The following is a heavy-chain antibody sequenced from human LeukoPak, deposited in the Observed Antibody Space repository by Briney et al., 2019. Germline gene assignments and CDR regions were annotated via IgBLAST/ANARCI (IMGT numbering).Heavy chain of an antibody. J-gene: IGHJ4*02. D-gene: IGHD3-22*01. Sequence: VGSPRLSRAASGFTPTSYWISWVRQAPGKGLEWVANIKQDGSEKYYVASVKGRFTISRDNAKNSLYLQMNSLRAEDTAVYYCARDVYDSSGYYDDYWGQGTLVTVSS. CDR3: ARDVYDSSGYYDDY. V-gene: IGHV3-7*04. CDR2: IKQDGSEK. CDR1: GFTPTSYW.